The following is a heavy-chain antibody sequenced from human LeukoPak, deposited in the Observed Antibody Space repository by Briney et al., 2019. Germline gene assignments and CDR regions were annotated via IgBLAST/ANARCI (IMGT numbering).Heavy chain of an antibody. Sequence: PGRSLRLSCAASGYTFSNYGIHWVRQAPGKGLEWVAVISSDGSTKYYADSVKGRFTISRDNSKNTLYLEMNSLRAEDTAVYYCAKGGESSTLGALMVYALEPKYYFDYWGQGTLVTVSS. J-gene: IGHJ4*02. D-gene: IGHD2-8*01. V-gene: IGHV3-30*18. CDR2: ISSDGSTK. CDR3: AKGGESSTLGALMVYALEPKYYFDY. CDR1: GYTFSNYG.